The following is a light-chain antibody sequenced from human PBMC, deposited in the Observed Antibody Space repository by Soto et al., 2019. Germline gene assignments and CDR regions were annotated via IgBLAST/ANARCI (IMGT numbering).Light chain of an antibody. Sequence: AIQVTQAPSSLYASVGDRVTITCRASQDIRCALAWYQQKPGKAPRLLIYDVSTLESGVPSRFSGSGSGTEFTLSISSLQPEEFGTYYCKQFHSYPISFGNGTRLEIK. CDR1: QDIRCA. CDR2: DVS. CDR3: KQFHSYPIS. J-gene: IGKJ5*01. V-gene: IGKV1-13*02.